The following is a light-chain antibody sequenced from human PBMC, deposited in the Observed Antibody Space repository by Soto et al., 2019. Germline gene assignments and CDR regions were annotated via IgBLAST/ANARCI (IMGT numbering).Light chain of an antibody. CDR1: QSVSSN. CDR2: GAS. CDR3: QHYINWRRT. J-gene: IGKJ1*01. V-gene: IGKV3-15*01. Sequence: EMVMTQSPATLSVSPRERATLSCRASQSVSSNLAWYQQKPGQAPRLLIYGASTRATGIPARFSGSGSGTVFTLTISSLQSEDFAVYYCQHYINWRRTFGQGNKVEIK.